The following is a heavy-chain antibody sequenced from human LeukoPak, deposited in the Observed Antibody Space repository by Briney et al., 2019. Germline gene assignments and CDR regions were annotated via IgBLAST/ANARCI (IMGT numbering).Heavy chain of an antibody. Sequence: GGSLRLSCAASGFTFSSYSMNWVRQAPGKGLEWVSSISSSSSYIYYADSVKGRFTISRDNAKNSLYLQMNSLRAEDTAVFYCARSSSGYYNPNVDYWGQGTLGTVSS. V-gene: IGHV3-21*01. J-gene: IGHJ4*02. CDR3: ARSSSGYYNPNVDY. D-gene: IGHD3-22*01. CDR2: ISSSSSYI. CDR1: GFTFSSYS.